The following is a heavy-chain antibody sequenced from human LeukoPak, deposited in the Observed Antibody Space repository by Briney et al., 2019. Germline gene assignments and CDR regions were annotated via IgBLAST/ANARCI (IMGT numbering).Heavy chain of an antibody. V-gene: IGHV1-18*01. CDR2: SSTYDGNT. D-gene: IGHD1-1*01. Sequence: ASVKVSCKASGYTFSSYGIGWVRQAPGQGLEWMGWSSTYDGNTKYAENFRDRVTMTTDTSSSTAYMDLRSLRSVDTAVYFCARESNWAYYFDYWGQGTLLTVSS. CDR3: ARESNWAYYFDY. J-gene: IGHJ4*02. CDR1: GYTFSSYG.